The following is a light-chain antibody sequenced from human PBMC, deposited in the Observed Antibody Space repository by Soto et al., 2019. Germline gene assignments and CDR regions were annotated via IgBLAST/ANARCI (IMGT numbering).Light chain of an antibody. CDR3: QQYNNWPLT. J-gene: IGKJ4*01. Sequence: EIILTQSPGTLAFSPGERSTLSCSASQSVRSSYFAWYQQKPGQAPRLLIYGASTRATDIPARFSGSGSGTEFTLTISSLQSEDFALYYCQQYNNWPLTFGGGTKVDIK. CDR1: QSVRSSY. CDR2: GAS. V-gene: IGKV3-15*01.